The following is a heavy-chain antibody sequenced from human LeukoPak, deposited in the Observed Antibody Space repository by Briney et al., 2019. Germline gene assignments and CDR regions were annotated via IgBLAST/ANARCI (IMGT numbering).Heavy chain of an antibody. J-gene: IGHJ4*02. V-gene: IGHV1-69*06. CDR2: XXXIFGTA. CDR1: GGTFSSYA. CDR3: ARFKGGYCSGGSCEYFDY. Sequence: ASVKVSCKASGGTFSSYAISWVRQAPGQGLXXXXXXXXIFGTANYAQKFQGRVTITADKSTSTAYMELSSLRSEDTAVYYCARFKGGYCSGGSCEYFDYWGQGTLVTVSS. D-gene: IGHD2-15*01.